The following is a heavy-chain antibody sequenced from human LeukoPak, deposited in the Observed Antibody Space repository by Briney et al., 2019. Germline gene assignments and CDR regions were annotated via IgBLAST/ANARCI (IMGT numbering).Heavy chain of an antibody. CDR1: GFTFSSYW. V-gene: IGHV3-7*01. CDR2: IKQDGSEK. Sequence: GGSLRLSCAASGFTFSSYWMSWVRQAPGKGLEWVANIKQDGSEKYYVDSVKGRFTISRDNAKNSLYLQMNSLRAEDTAVYYCARDTESSSSWYEGYFQHWGQGTLVTVSS. D-gene: IGHD6-13*01. CDR3: ARDTESSSSWYEGYFQH. J-gene: IGHJ1*01.